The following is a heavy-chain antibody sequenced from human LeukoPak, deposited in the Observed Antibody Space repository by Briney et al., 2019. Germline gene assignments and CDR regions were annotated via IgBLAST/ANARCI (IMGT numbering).Heavy chain of an antibody. V-gene: IGHV5-10-1*01. CDR1: GYSFTSYW. D-gene: IGHD3-10*01. CDR3: ARPYYYGSGSYYFDY. Sequence: GESLKISFKGSGYSFTSYWISWVRRMPGKGLEWMGRIDPSDSYTNYSPPFQGHVTISADKSISTAYLQWSSLKASDTAMYYCARPYYYGSGSYYFDYWGQGTLVTVSS. J-gene: IGHJ4*02. CDR2: IDPSDSYT.